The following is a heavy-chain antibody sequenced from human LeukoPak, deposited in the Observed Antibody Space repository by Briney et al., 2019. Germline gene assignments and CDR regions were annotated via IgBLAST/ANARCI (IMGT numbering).Heavy chain of an antibody. J-gene: IGHJ3*02. Sequence: PSETLSLTCTVSGGSISSSSYYWGWIRQPPGKGLEWIGSIYYSGSTYYNPSLKSRVTISVDTSKNQFSLKLSSVTAADTAVYYCAREGYSGSYWDLPLGAFDIWGQGTMVTVSS. V-gene: IGHV4-39*02. CDR2: IYYSGST. D-gene: IGHD1-26*01. CDR3: AREGYSGSYWDLPLGAFDI. CDR1: GGSISSSSYY.